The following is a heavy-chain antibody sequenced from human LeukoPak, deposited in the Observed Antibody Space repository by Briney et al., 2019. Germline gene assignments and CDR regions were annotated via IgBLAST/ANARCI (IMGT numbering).Heavy chain of an antibody. CDR1: GFTFNNYW. D-gene: IGHD4-11*01. V-gene: IGHV3-74*01. CDR3: AREEYSVRRGARLDH. Sequence: PGGSLRLSCAASGFTFNNYWMHWVRQAPGKGLVWVSRINRDGSSTGYADSVRGRFTISRDTAKNTLYLQMNSVRVEDTAMYYCAREEYSVRRGARLDHWGQGTLVIVSS. CDR2: INRDGSST. J-gene: IGHJ4*02.